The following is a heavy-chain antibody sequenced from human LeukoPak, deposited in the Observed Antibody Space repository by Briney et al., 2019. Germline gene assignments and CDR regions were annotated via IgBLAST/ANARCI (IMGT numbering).Heavy chain of an antibody. Sequence: GGSLRLSCAASGFTFDDYAMHWVRHAPGKGLEWVSLISWDGGSTYYADSVKGRFTISRDNSKNSLYLQMNSLRAEDTALYYCAKDIRRRGPYCSSTSCYSYYMDVWGKGTTVTVSS. D-gene: IGHD2-2*01. CDR2: ISWDGGST. J-gene: IGHJ6*03. CDR1: GFTFDDYA. CDR3: AKDIRRRGPYCSSTSCYSYYMDV. V-gene: IGHV3-43D*03.